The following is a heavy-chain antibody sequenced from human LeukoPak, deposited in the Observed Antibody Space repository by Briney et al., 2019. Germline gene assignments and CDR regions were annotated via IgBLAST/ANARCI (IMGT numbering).Heavy chain of an antibody. V-gene: IGHV3-23*01. D-gene: IGHD3-10*01. CDR1: GFTVSSNY. J-gene: IGHJ4*02. Sequence: GGSLRLSCAASGFTVSSNYMSWVRQAPGKGLEWVSAISGSGGSTYYADSVKGRFTISRDNSKNTLYLQMNSLRAEDTAVYYCAKGILGYYFDYWGQGTLVTVSS. CDR2: ISGSGGST. CDR3: AKGILGYYFDY.